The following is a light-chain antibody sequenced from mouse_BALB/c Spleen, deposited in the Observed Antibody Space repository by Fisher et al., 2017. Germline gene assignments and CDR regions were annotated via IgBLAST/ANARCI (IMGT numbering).Light chain of an antibody. CDR1: SSVSY. CDR2: DTS. V-gene: IGKV4-59*01. Sequence: IVLTQSPAIMSASPGEKVTMTCSASSSVSYMHWYQQKSGTSPKRWIYDTSKLASGVPARFSGSGSGTSYSLTISSMVAEDAATYYCQQWSSNPPTFGGGTKLEIK. CDR3: QQWSSNPPT. J-gene: IGKJ2*01.